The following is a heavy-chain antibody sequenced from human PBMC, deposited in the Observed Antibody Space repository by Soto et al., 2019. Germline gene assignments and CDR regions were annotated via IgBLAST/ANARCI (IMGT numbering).Heavy chain of an antibody. CDR1: GFTVSSYL. J-gene: IGHJ4*02. D-gene: IGHD4-17*01. Sequence: EVQLVASGGGLVQPGGSLRLSCAASGFTVSSYLMHWVRQAPGKGLVWVSRINSAGSSTSFADSVKGRFTISRDNAKNTLYLQMNSLRAEDTAVYYCARVSYGDYGGVYYYVGQGTLVTVSS. V-gene: IGHV3-74*01. CDR2: INSAGSST. CDR3: ARVSYGDYGGVYYY.